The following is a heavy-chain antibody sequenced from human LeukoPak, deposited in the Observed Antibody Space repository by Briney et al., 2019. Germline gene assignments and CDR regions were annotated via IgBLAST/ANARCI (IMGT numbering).Heavy chain of an antibody. CDR1: GFTFTICA. J-gene: IGHJ4*02. Sequence: GGSLRLSCAASGFTFTICAMNWVRQPPGKGVEWFSGISGSGSSTYYADSVKGRFTISRDSSKNTVSLQMSSLRAEDTAVYYCAKAEGSYKTLIDYWGQGTLVTVSS. V-gene: IGHV3-23*01. CDR3: AKAEGSYKTLIDY. CDR2: ISGSGSST. D-gene: IGHD3-10*01.